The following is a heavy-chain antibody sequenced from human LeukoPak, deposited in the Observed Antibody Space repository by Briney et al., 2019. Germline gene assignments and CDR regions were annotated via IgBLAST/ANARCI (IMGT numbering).Heavy chain of an antibody. CDR3: ASWIVVVPAARGAFDI. D-gene: IGHD2-2*01. Sequence: KPSETLSLTCTVSGGSISSYYWSWIRQPPGKGLEWIGYIYYSGSTNYNPSLKSRVTISVDTSKNQFSLKLSSVTAADTAVYYCASWIVVVPAARGAFDIWAQGTMVTVSS. CDR1: GGSISSYY. J-gene: IGHJ3*02. CDR2: IYYSGST. V-gene: IGHV4-59*01.